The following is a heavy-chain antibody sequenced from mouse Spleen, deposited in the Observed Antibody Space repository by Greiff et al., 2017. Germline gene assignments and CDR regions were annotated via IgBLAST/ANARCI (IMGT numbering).Heavy chain of an antibody. Sequence: QVQLQQSGAELVKPGASVKMSCKASGYTFTSYWITWVKQRPGQGLEWIGDIYPGSGSTNYNEKFKSKATLTVDTSSSTAYMQLSSLTSEDSAVYYCARFPYYYGSSYGYFDYWGQGTTLTVSS. CDR2: IYPGSGST. CDR1: GYTFTSYW. D-gene: IGHD1-1*01. J-gene: IGHJ2*01. CDR3: ARFPYYYGSSYGYFDY. V-gene: IGHV1-55*01.